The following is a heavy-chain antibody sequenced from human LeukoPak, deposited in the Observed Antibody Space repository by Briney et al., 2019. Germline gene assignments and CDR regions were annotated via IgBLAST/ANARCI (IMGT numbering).Heavy chain of an antibody. CDR2: ISGSVIST. Sequence: PGGSLRLSCAASGFTFSSYGMSWVRQAPGKGLEWVSAISGSVISTYYTDSVKGRFTISSDNSKNTLYLQMNSLRAEDTAVYYCAKEFYGGLDYWGQGTLVTVSS. J-gene: IGHJ4*02. CDR3: AKEFYGGLDY. V-gene: IGHV3-23*01. CDR1: GFTFSSYG. D-gene: IGHD4-23*01.